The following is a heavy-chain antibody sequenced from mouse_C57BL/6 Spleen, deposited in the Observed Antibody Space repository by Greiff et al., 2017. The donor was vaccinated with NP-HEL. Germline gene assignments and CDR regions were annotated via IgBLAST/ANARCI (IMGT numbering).Heavy chain of an antibody. CDR3: ARGDQGNY. D-gene: IGHD3-2*02. CDR1: GYTFTDYY. Sequence: VQLQQSGPELVKPGASVKISCKASGYTFTDYYMNWVKQSHGKSLEWIGDINPNNGGTSYNQKFKGKATLTVDKSSSTAYMELRSLTSEDSAVYYCARGDQGNYWGQGTTLTVSS. J-gene: IGHJ2*01. CDR2: INPNNGGT. V-gene: IGHV1-26*01.